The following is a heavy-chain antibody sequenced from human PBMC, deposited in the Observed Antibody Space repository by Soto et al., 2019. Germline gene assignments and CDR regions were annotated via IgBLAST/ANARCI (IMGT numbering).Heavy chain of an antibody. CDR3: ARDNGYGHFDS. J-gene: IGHJ4*02. Sequence: PSETLSLTCTVSGASISSGRSYWSWIRQHPGKGLEWIGYMFYSGSTYYHPSLKSRVNISADTSKNQFPLRLTSVTPADTAVYYCARDNGYGHFDSWGQGTLVTAPQ. V-gene: IGHV4-31*03. CDR2: MFYSGST. D-gene: IGHD5-12*01. CDR1: GASISSGRSY.